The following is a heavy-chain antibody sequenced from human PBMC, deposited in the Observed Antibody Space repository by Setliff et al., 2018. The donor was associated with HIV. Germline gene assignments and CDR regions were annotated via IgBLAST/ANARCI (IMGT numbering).Heavy chain of an antibody. J-gene: IGHJ1*01. CDR1: GGSFSAYY. CDR2: INHSGGT. D-gene: IGHD5-18*01. Sequence: SETLSLTCAVYGGSFSAYYWSWIRQTPGKGLEWIGEINHSGGTNYNPSLKSRVTMSVDTSKNQFSLKLSSVTAADTAVFYCARGGYSYGFGRYRAYFQYWGQGTQVTVSS. CDR3: ARGGYSYGFGRYRAYFQY. V-gene: IGHV4-34*01.